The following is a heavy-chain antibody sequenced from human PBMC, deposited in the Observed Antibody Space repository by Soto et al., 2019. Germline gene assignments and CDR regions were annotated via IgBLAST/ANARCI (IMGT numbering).Heavy chain of an antibody. CDR2: IYYSGST. J-gene: IGHJ4*02. D-gene: IGHD3-22*01. CDR3: ARTYYYDSSGYTAFFDY. Sequence: SETLSLTCTVSGGSISSGGYYWSWIRQHPGKGLEWIGYIYYSGSTYYNPSLKSRVTISVDTSKNQFSLKLSSVTAADTAVYYCARTYYYDSSGYTAFFDYWGQGTLVTVSS. V-gene: IGHV4-31*03. CDR1: GGSISSGGYY.